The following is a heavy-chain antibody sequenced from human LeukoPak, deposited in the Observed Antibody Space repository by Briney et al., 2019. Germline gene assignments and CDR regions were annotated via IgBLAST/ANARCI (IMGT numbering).Heavy chain of an antibody. J-gene: IGHJ4*02. Sequence: SETLSLTCSVSGGPIRRYYSSWIRQPPGKGLEWIGYIYYSGSTNYSPSLKSRVTISVDTSKNQFSLTPSSVTAADTAVYYCARWGLKYYYDSSGYYGTFDYWSQGTLVTVSS. CDR1: GGPIRRYY. D-gene: IGHD3-22*01. CDR3: ARWGLKYYYDSSGYYGTFDY. CDR2: IYYSGST. V-gene: IGHV4-59*08.